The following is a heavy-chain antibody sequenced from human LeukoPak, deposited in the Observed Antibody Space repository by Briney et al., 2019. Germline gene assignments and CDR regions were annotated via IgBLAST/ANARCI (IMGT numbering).Heavy chain of an antibody. D-gene: IGHD3-10*01. CDR3: ATITLVRGITRFNEYFQH. CDR1: GYTFTSYG. CDR2: IIADSGGA. V-gene: IGHV1-2*02. Sequence: GASVKVSCKASGYTFTSYGISWVRQAPGQGLEWMGWIIADSGGANYAQKFQGRVTMTRDTSISTAYMELSRLRSDDTAVYYCATITLVRGITRFNEYFQHWGQGTLVTVSS. J-gene: IGHJ1*01.